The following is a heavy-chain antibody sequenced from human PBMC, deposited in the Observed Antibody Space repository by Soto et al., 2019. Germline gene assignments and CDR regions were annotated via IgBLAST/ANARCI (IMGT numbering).Heavy chain of an antibody. J-gene: IGHJ6*02. CDR2: IWYDGSNK. D-gene: IGHD1-7*01. CDR1: GFTFSSYG. Sequence: QVQLVESGGGVVQPGRSLRLSCAASGFTFSSYGMHWVRQAPGKGLEWVAVIWYDGSNKYYADSVKGRLTISRDNSKNTRNLQITRLTAEYTAVYYCARDPEEYNWNYAKSISRAHGMAVWGQGTTVTVSS. CDR3: ARDPEEYNWNYAKSISRAHGMAV. V-gene: IGHV3-33*01.